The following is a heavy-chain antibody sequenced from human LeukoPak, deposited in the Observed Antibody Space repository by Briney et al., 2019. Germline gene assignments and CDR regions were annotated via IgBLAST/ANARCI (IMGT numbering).Heavy chain of an antibody. V-gene: IGHV1-69*06. CDR2: IIPIFGTT. Sequence: GASVKVSCKASGGTFSSYAISWVRQAPGQGLEWMGGIIPIFGTTNYAQKFQDRVTITADKSTSTAYMELSSLRSEDTAVYYCARDPGGFRGAIVDFWGQGTLVTVSS. CDR1: GGTFSSYA. J-gene: IGHJ4*02. D-gene: IGHD3-10*01. CDR3: ARDPGGFRGAIVDF.